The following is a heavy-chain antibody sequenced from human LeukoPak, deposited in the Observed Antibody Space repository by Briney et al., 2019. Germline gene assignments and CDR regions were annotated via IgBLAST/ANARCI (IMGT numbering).Heavy chain of an antibody. V-gene: IGHV3-48*03. Sequence: PGGSLRLSCAASGFTFSSYEMNWVRQAPGKGLEWVSYISSSGGTIFYADSVKGRFTISRDNAKNSVYLQMNSLRAEDTAVYYCARGQTGTLDAFDIWGQGTMVTV. D-gene: IGHD1/OR15-1a*01. CDR1: GFTFSSYE. CDR3: ARGQTGTLDAFDI. CDR2: ISSSGGTI. J-gene: IGHJ3*02.